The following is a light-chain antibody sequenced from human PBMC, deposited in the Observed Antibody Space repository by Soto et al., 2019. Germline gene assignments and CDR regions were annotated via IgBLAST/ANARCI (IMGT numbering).Light chain of an antibody. CDR1: SSEVGAYDY. J-gene: IGLJ1*01. Sequence: QSVLTQPASVSGSPGQSITISCTGTSSEVGAYDYVSWYQQHPDKAPKLMIYEVSNRPSGVSNRFSGSKSVNTATLTISGLQAEDEADYCSSYTSSSTRVFGTGTKVTVL. V-gene: IGLV2-14*03. CDR3: SSYTSSSTRV. CDR2: EVS.